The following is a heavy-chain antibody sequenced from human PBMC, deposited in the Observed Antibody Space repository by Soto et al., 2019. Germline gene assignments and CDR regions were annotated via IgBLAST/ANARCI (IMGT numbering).Heavy chain of an antibody. CDR1: VDSITTYY. Sequence: SETLSLTCTVSVDSITTYYWSWIRQPAGKGLEWIGRIDTSGNTNYNPSLKSRVTMSVDTSKKQFFLNLTSVTAADTAVYYCERDGSTGSSYKNYFDPWGQGTPVTVSS. J-gene: IGHJ5*02. V-gene: IGHV4-4*07. D-gene: IGHD2-8*02. CDR2: IDTSGNT. CDR3: ERDGSTGSSYKNYFDP.